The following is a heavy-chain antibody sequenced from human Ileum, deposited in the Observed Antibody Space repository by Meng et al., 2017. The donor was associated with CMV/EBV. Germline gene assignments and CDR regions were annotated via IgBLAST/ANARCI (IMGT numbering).Heavy chain of an antibody. V-gene: IGHV3-23*01. CDR2: ISGIGDNT. D-gene: IGHD3-3*01. CDR3: AKGVCIFGVLPDY. CDR1: GFTFSSYA. Sequence: GESLKISCAASGFTFSSYAMSWVRQAPGKGLEWVSDISGIGDNTYHADSVKGRFTISRDNSKNTLYLQMNSLRGEDTAVYYCAKGVCIFGVLPDYWGQGTRVTVSS. J-gene: IGHJ4*02.